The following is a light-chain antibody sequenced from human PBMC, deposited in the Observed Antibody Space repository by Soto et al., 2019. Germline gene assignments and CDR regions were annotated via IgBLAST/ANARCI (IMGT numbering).Light chain of an antibody. J-gene: IGKJ1*01. V-gene: IGKV3-20*01. CDR3: QQYGSSPWT. CDR2: VAS. Sequence: EIVLMQSPGTLSLSPGERATLSCRASQSVSSSSLAWYQQKPGQAPRLLIYVASTRATGIPDRFSGSGSGTDFTLTISGLEPEDFAVYYCQQYGSSPWTFGQGTKVEIK. CDR1: QSVSSSS.